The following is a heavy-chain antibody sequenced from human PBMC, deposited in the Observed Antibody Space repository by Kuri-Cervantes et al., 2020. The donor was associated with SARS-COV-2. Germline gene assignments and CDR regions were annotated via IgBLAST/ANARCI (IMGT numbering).Heavy chain of an antibody. Sequence: ASVKVSCKVSGYTLTELAMHWVRQAPGKGLEWMGGFDPEDGEAIYAQKFQGRVTMTQDTSRDTAYMELSSLRSDDTAVYFCAREPAGYSSRYCIDVWGQGTSVTVSS. CDR1: GYTLTELA. D-gene: IGHD6-19*01. V-gene: IGHV1-24*01. CDR3: AREPAGYSSRYCIDV. J-gene: IGHJ6*02. CDR2: FDPEDGEA.